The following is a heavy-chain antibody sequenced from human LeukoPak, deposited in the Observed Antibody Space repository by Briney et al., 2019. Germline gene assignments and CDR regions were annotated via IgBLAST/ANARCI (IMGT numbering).Heavy chain of an antibody. V-gene: IGHV1-69*05. CDR3: ALSGSKYYYDSSAGGLGAFDI. Sequence: GASVKVSCKASGGTFSSYAISWVRQAPGQGLGWMGGIIPIFGTANCAQKFQGRVTITTDESTSTAYMELSSLRSEDTAVYYCALSGSKYYYDSSAGGLGAFDIWGQGTMVTVSS. CDR2: IIPIFGTA. D-gene: IGHD3-22*01. J-gene: IGHJ3*02. CDR1: GGTFSSYA.